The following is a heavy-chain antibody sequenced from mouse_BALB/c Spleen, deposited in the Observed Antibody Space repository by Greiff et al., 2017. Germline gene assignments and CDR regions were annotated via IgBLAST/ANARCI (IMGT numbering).Heavy chain of an antibody. D-gene: IGHD2-4*01. CDR2: IYPGDGDT. J-gene: IGHJ4*01. CDR1: GYAFSSYW. Sequence: QVQLQQSGAELVRPGSSVKISCKASGYAFSSYWMNWVKQRPGQGLEWIGQIYPGDGDTNYNGKFKGKATLTADKSSSTAYMQLSSLTSEDSAVYFCARGNYDYEGYYAMDYWGQGTSVTVSS. V-gene: IGHV1-80*01. CDR3: ARGNYDYEGYYAMDY.